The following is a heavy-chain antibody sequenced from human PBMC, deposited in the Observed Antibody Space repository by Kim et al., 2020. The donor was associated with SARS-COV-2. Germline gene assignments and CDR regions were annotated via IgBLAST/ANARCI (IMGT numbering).Heavy chain of an antibody. J-gene: IGHJ4*01. CDR2: ISYDGSNK. CDR3: AKAHTPEFLTGYYIDY. D-gene: IGHD3-9*01. CDR1: GFTFSSYG. V-gene: IGHV3-30*18. Sequence: GGSLRLSCAASGFTFSSYGMHWVRQAPGKGLEWVAVISYDGSNKYYADSVKGRFTISRDNSKNTLYLQMNSLRAEDTAVYYCAKAHTPEFLTGYYIDYWG.